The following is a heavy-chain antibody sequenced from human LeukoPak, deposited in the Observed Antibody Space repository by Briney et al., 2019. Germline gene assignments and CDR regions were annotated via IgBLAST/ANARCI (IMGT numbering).Heavy chain of an antibody. CDR3: ARAHKEYQLARGHAFDI. V-gene: IGHV1-69*13. CDR2: IIPIFGTA. Sequence: GASVKVSCKASGGTFSSYAVSWVRQAPGQGLEWMGGIIPIFGTANYAQKFQGRVTITADESTSTAYMELSSLRSEDTAVYYCARAHKEYQLARGHAFDIWGQGTMVTVSS. J-gene: IGHJ3*02. CDR1: GGTFSSYA. D-gene: IGHD2-2*01.